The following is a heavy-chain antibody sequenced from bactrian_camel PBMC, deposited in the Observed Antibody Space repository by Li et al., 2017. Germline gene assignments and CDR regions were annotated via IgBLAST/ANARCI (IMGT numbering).Heavy chain of an antibody. CDR3: ATGWASCDGSWKLLGLEY. V-gene: IGHV3S55*01. J-gene: IGHJ4*01. D-gene: IGHD1*01. CDR2: IESTGST. Sequence: HVQLVESGGGLVQPGGSLRLTCTASGYAYAAYDFAWFHQAPGKEREGIAAIESTGSTSYADSVKGRFTISTDNAKNILFLQMNGLQPEDTAMYYCATGWASCDGSWKLLGLEYWGQGTQVTVS. CDR1: GYAYAAYD.